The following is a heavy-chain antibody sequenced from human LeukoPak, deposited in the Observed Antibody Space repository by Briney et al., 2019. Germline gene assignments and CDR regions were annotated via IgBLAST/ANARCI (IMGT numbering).Heavy chain of an antibody. J-gene: IGHJ3*02. CDR1: GYTFTSYY. CDR2: INPSGGST. V-gene: IGHV1-46*01. CDR3: AKDPRDISTGNYDEFDI. Sequence: ASVKVSCKASGYTFTSYYMHWVRQAPGQGLEWMGIINPSGGSTSYAQKFQGRVTMTRDMSTSTFYMELSNLVSEDTAVYYCAKDPRDISTGNYDEFDIWGQGTMVTVSS. D-gene: IGHD3-9*01.